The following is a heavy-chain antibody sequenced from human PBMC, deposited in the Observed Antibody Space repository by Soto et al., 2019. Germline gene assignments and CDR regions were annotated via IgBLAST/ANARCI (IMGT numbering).Heavy chain of an antibody. J-gene: IGHJ4*02. CDR3: AKGELQLVGWAFVS. CDR1: GFTFSTYG. V-gene: IGHV3-30*18. D-gene: IGHD1-1*01. Sequence: QVQLVESGGGEVQPGTSLRLSCAASGFTFSTYGMHWVRQAPGKGLEWVAVKSYDGTNENYADSVKGRFTISRDNSKNTVYLQMAGLRAEDRAVYYGAKGELQLVGWAFVSGGLGTLVTVSS. CDR2: KSYDGTNE.